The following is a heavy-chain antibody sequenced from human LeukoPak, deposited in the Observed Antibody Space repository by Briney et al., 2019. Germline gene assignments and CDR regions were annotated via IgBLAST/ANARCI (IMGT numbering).Heavy chain of an antibody. D-gene: IGHD3-22*01. CDR1: GYTFTGYY. J-gene: IGHJ4*02. Sequence: ASVKVSCKASGYTFTGYYMHWVRQAPGQGLEWMGRINPNSGGTNYAQKFQGRVTMTRDTSISTAYIELSRLRSDDTAVYYCARDYYDSSGYRTRAFGYWGQGTLVTVSS. CDR3: ARDYYDSSGYRTRAFGY. CDR2: INPNSGGT. V-gene: IGHV1-2*06.